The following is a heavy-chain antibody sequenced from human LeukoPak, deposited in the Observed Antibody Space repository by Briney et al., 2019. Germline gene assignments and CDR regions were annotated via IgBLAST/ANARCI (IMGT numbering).Heavy chain of an antibody. J-gene: IGHJ6*04. V-gene: IGHV3-7*01. Sequence: GGSLRLSCAASEFMFSSYWMSWVRQAPGKGLEWVANIKQDGSERYNVDSVKGRFTISRDNAKNSLYLQMNSLRAEDTAVYYCAELGITMIGGVWGKGTTVTISS. CDR2: IKQDGSER. CDR3: AELGITMIGGV. CDR1: EFMFSSYW. D-gene: IGHD3-10*02.